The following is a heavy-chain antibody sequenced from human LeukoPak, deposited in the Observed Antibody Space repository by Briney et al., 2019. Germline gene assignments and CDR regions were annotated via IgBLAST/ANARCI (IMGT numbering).Heavy chain of an antibody. J-gene: IGHJ4*02. Sequence: PSETLSLTCAVCGYSISSGYYWAWTRQPPGKGMEWIGSTYHSGSTYSNPPLKSRVSISRDTSKYQLSLELSSVTAADTAVYYCARQGYCSSTSCYKGGGSYFDYWGQGTLVTVSS. D-gene: IGHD2-2*02. V-gene: IGHV4-38-2*01. CDR3: ARQGYCSSTSCYKGGGSYFDY. CDR2: TYHSGST. CDR1: GYSISSGYY.